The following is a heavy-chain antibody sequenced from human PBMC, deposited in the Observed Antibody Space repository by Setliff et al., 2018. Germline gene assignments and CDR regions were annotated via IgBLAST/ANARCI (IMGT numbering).Heavy chain of an antibody. V-gene: IGHV1-69*13. CDR2: IIPIFGTA. D-gene: IGHD3-16*02. CDR3: ARGPYYDYVWGSYRYIPHDY. CDR1: GGTFSSYA. Sequence: GASVKVSCKASGGTFSSYAISWVRQAPGQGLEWMGGIIPIFGTANYAQKFQGRVTITADESTSTAYMELSSLRSEDTAVYYCARGPYYDYVWGSYRYIPHDYWGQGTLVTVSS. J-gene: IGHJ4*02.